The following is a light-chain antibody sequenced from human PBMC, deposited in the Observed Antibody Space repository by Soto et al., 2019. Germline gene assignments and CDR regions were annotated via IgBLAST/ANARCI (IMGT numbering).Light chain of an antibody. CDR3: AAWDDSLNGYV. CDR1: SSNIGTNT. J-gene: IGLJ1*01. Sequence: VLTQPPSASGTPGQRVTISCSGSSSNIGTNTVDWYQQLPGTAPKLLIYSNFRRPAGVPDRFSGSKSATSASLAISGLQSDDEADYYCAAWDDSLNGYVFGIGTKVTVL. CDR2: SNF. V-gene: IGLV1-44*01.